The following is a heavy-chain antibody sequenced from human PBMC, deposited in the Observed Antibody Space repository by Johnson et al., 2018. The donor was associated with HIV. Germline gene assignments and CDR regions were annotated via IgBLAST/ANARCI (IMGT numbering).Heavy chain of an antibody. CDR1: GFTFINAW. Sequence: VQLVESGGTLVKPGGSLSLSCAASGFTFINAWMTWVRQSPGKGLEWVGRIKSKTDGGTTDYAAPVKGRFTISRDDSKNTLYLQMNSLKHEDTALYYCTTVGGILGTYAFDIWGQGTMVTVSS. J-gene: IGHJ3*02. D-gene: IGHD2-8*02. CDR3: TTVGGILGTYAFDI. V-gene: IGHV3-15*02. CDR2: IKSKTDGGTT.